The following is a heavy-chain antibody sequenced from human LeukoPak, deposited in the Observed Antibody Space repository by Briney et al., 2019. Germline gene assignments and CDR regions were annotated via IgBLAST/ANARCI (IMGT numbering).Heavy chain of an antibody. V-gene: IGHV1-18*01. CDR1: GYTFTNYG. CDR2: ISAYNGNT. Sequence: ASVKVSCKASGYTFTNYGISWVRQAPGQGLEWMGWISAYNGNTNYAQKLQGRVTMTTDTSTSTAYMELRSLRSDDTAVYYCARDGRRIVGAVDFDYWGQGTLVTVSS. D-gene: IGHD1-26*01. CDR3: ARDGRRIVGAVDFDY. J-gene: IGHJ4*02.